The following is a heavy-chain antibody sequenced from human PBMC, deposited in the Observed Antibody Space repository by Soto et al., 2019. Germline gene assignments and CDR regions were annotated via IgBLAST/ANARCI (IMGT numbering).Heavy chain of an antibody. Sequence: GVSRRISCAASGFSFGSYALSWVRQAPGKGLEWVSTISGSDGKTFYADSVKGRFSISRDTSQNTLYLQMNSLRADDTAIYYCARWSYLDYWGQGTRVTVSS. CDR1: GFSFGSYA. V-gene: IGHV3-23*01. CDR2: ISGSDGKT. CDR3: ARWSYLDY. J-gene: IGHJ4*02. D-gene: IGHD3-3*01.